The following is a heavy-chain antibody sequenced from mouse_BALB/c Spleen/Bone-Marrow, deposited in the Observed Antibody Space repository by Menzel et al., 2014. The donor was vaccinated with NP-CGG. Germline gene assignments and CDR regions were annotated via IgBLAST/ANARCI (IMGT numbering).Heavy chain of an antibody. CDR1: GFSLTSYG. J-gene: IGHJ1*01. D-gene: IGHD1-2*01. V-gene: IGHV2-4*02. Sequence: QVQLQQSEPGLVQPSQTLSITCTVSGFSLTSYGVHWVRQPPGKGLEWLGVIWSGGSTDYNAAFISRLSISKDNSKSQVFFKMNSLQADDTAIYYCARNSDYGSGYFDVWGAGTTVTVSS. CDR3: ARNSDYGSGYFDV. CDR2: IWSGGST.